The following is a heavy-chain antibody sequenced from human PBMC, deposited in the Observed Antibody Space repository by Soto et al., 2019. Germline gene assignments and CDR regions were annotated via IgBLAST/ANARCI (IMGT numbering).Heavy chain of an antibody. J-gene: IGHJ5*02. V-gene: IGHV3-23*01. D-gene: IGHD6-13*01. Sequence: PGGSLRLSCAASGFTFSSYAMSWVRQAPGKGLEWVSAISGSGGSTYYADSVKGRFTISRDNSKNTLYLQMNSLRAEDTAVYYCAKDLPGYSSSWLEYNWFDPWGQGTLVTVSS. CDR3: AKDLPGYSSSWLEYNWFDP. CDR1: GFTFSSYA. CDR2: ISGSGGST.